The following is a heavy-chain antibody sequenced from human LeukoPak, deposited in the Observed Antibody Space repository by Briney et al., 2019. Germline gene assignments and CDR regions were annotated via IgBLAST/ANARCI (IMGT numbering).Heavy chain of an antibody. D-gene: IGHD3-16*01. CDR2: INHSGST. Sequence: SETLSLTCAVYGGSFSGYYWSWIRQPPGNGLEWIGEINHSGSTNYNPSLKSRVTISVDTSKNQFSLKLSSVTAADTAVYYCARNLRFPDYWGQGTLVTVSS. V-gene: IGHV4-34*01. J-gene: IGHJ4*02. CDR3: ARNLRFPDY. CDR1: GGSFSGYY.